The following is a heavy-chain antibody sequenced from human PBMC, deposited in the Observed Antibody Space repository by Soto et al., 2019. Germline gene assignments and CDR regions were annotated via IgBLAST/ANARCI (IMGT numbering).Heavy chain of an antibody. CDR2: IIPILGIA. Sequence: ASVKVSCKASGGTFSSYTISWVRQAPGQGLEWMGRIIPILGIANYAQKFQGRVTITADKSTSTAYMELSSLRSEDTAVYYCARTLDRYCSSTSCYLSRFDPWGQGTLVTVSS. D-gene: IGHD2-2*01. CDR3: ARTLDRYCSSTSCYLSRFDP. CDR1: GGTFSSYT. V-gene: IGHV1-69*02. J-gene: IGHJ5*02.